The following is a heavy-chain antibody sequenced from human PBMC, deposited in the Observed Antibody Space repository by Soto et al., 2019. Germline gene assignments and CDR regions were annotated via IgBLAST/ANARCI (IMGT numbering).Heavy chain of an antibody. D-gene: IGHD3-22*01. CDR3: ARDLKYYYDSSGYYPNWFDP. CDR2: ISAYNGNT. Sequence: ASVKVSCKASGYNFTSYGISWVRQAPGQGLERMGRISAYNGNTNYAQKLQGRVTMTTDTSTSTAYMELRSLRSDDTAVYYCARDLKYYYDSSGYYPNWFDPWGQGTLVTVSS. J-gene: IGHJ5*02. V-gene: IGHV1-18*04. CDR1: GYNFTSYG.